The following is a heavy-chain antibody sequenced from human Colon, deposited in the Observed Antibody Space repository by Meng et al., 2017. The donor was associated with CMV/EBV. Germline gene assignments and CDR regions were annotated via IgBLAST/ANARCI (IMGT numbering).Heavy chain of an antibody. CDR2: INPNTGVT. CDR1: GYTFTGYY. V-gene: IGHV1-2*02. CDR3: TRAGGVNIIVPAVIRR. Sequence: SGYTFTGYYINWVRQAPGQGLQWMGSINPNTGVTKYGQRFQGRVTMTRDTSISTAYMELSGLTSDDTAIYYCTRAGGVNIIVPAVIRRWGPGTLVTVSS. J-gene: IGHJ4*02. D-gene: IGHD2-2*02.